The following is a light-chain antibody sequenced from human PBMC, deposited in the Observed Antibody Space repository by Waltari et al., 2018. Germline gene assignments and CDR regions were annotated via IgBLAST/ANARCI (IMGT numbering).Light chain of an antibody. J-gene: IGKJ4*01. Sequence: DIVMTQTPLSLPVTPGEPASISCRSSQSLLHTDGYTYLDWYLQKPGQSPQLLIYEGSNRASGVPDRFSGSESGTDFTLKISKVEAEDVGIYYCMQHKALPLTFGGGTKVEIK. V-gene: IGKV2-40*01. CDR1: QSLLHTDGYTY. CDR2: EGS. CDR3: MQHKALPLT.